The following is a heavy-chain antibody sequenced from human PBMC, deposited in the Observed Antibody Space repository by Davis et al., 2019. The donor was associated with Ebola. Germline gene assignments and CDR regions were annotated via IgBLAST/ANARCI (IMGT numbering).Heavy chain of an antibody. V-gene: IGHV3-73*01. CDR2: IRSKANSYAT. D-gene: IGHD6-6*01. CDR1: GFTFSGSA. CDR3: VKYSSSAGGLGFDP. Sequence: PGGSLRLSCAASGFTFSGSAMHWVRQASGKGLEWVGRIRSKANSYATAYAASVKGRFTISRDDSKNTAYLQMNSLKTEDTAVYYCVKYSSSAGGLGFDPWGQGTLVTVSS. J-gene: IGHJ5*02.